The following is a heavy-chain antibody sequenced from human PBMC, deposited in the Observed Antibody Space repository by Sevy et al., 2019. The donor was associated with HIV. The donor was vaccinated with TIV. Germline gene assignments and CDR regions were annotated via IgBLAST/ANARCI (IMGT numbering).Heavy chain of an antibody. CDR3: ARRNDFAI. CDR1: GGSINSDH. CDR2: VYYIGGT. J-gene: IGHJ3*02. Sequence: SETPSLTCTVSGGSINSDHWNWIRQPPGKGLEWIGYVYYIGGTNYNPSLKNRVTISVDRTKNQFSLKLTPVTAADTAVYYCARRNDFAIWGQGTMVTVSS. V-gene: IGHV4-59*08.